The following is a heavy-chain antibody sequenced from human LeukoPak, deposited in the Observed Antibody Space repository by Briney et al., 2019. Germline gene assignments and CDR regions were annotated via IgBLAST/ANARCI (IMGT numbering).Heavy chain of an antibody. D-gene: IGHD4-17*01. CDR3: ARDTGVTTYYYGMDV. CDR1: GGSFSSYY. V-gene: IGHV4-59*01. CDR2: IYYSGST. J-gene: IGHJ6*04. Sequence: SGTLSLTCAVYGGSFSSYYWSWIRQPPGKGLEWIRYIYYSGSTNYNPSLKSRVTISVDTSKNQFSLKLSSVTAADTAVYYCARDTGVTTYYYGMDVWGKGTTVTVSS.